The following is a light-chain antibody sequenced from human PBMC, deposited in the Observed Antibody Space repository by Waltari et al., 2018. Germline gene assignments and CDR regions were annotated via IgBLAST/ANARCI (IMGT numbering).Light chain of an antibody. V-gene: IGKV3-11*01. J-gene: IGKJ1*01. CDR3: QQRSNWPSSWT. CDR2: DAS. CDR1: QSVSSY. Sequence: EIVLTQSPATLSLSPGERATLSCRASQSVSSYLAWYQQKPGQAPRLLIYDASNRATGIPARFSGSGSGTDFTLTISSLEPEDFAVYYCQQRSNWPSSWTFGRGTKVEIK.